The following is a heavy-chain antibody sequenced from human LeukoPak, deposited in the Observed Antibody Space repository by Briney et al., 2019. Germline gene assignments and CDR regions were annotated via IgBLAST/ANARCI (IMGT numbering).Heavy chain of an antibody. V-gene: IGHV4-39*07. CDR3: ASDYGDYIFGY. CDR2: IYYSGST. CDR1: GGSFNGYY. D-gene: IGHD4-17*01. J-gene: IGHJ4*02. Sequence: PSETLSLTCAVYGGSFNGYYWGWIRQPPGKGLEWIGSIYYSGSTYYNPSLKSRVTISVDTSKNQFSLKLSSVTAADTAVYYCASDYGDYIFGYWGQGTLVTVSA.